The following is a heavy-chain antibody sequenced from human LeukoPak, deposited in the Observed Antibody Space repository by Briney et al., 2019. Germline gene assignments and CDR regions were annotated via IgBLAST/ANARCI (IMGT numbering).Heavy chain of an antibody. J-gene: IGHJ4*02. CDR1: GYTFTSYD. CDR2: MNPNSGNT. D-gene: IGHD6-19*01. V-gene: IGHV1-8*03. CDR3: ARDIGYSSGWSSRFDY. Sequence: ASVKVSCKASGYTFTSYDINWVRQATGQGLEWMGWMNPNSGNTGYAQKFQGRVTITRDTSASTAYMELSSLRSEDTAVYYCARDIGYSSGWSSRFDYWGQGTLVTVSS.